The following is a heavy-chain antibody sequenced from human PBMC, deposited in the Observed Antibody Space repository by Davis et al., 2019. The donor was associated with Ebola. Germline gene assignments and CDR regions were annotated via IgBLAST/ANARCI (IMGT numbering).Heavy chain of an antibody. Sequence: GESLKISCAASGFTVSSNYMSWVRQAPGKGLEWVSVIYSGGTIYYADSVKGRFTISRDNAKNSLYLQMNSLRAEDTAVYYCARVEYSNYGAYFDYWGQGTLVTVSS. CDR2: IYSGGTI. CDR3: ARVEYSNYGAYFDY. J-gene: IGHJ4*02. CDR1: GFTVSSNY. V-gene: IGHV3-53*01. D-gene: IGHD4-11*01.